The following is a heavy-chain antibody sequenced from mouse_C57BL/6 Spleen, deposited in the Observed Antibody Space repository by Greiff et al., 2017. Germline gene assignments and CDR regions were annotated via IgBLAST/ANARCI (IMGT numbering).Heavy chain of an antibody. CDR3: AKREGRGYFDY. V-gene: IGHV3-6*01. CDR2: ISYDGSN. D-gene: IGHD3-3*01. Sequence: DVHLVESGPGLVKPSQSLSLTCSVTGYSITSGYYWNWIRQFPGNKLEWMGYISYDGSNNYNPSLKNRISITRDTSKNQFFLKLNSVTTEDTATYYCAKREGRGYFDYWGQGTTLTVSS. J-gene: IGHJ2*01. CDR1: GYSITSGYY.